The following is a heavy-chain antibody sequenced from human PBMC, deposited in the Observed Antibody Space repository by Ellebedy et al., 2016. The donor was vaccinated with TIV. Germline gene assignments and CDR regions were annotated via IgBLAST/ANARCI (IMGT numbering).Heavy chain of an antibody. J-gene: IGHJ4*02. CDR2: INAGNGNT. Sequence: AASVKVSCKTSGYTFTSYAMHWVRQAPGQRLEWMGWINAGNGNTEYSQKFQGRVTITRDTTASTAYMELSSLRSEDTAMYYCARELFSIVVVVSAIGYWGQGTLVTVSS. V-gene: IGHV1-3*01. CDR3: ARELFSIVVVVSAIGY. D-gene: IGHD2-15*01. CDR1: GYTFTSYA.